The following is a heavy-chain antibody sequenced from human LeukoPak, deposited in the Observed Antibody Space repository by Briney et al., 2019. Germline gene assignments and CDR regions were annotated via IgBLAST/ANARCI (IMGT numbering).Heavy chain of an antibody. J-gene: IGHJ4*02. V-gene: IGHV1-69*02. CDR3: AGHHDYGFDY. D-gene: IGHD4-17*01. CDR1: GGTFSNYT. CDR2: IIPILGIA. Sequence: SVKVSCKASGGTFSNYTISWVRQAPGQGLEWMGRIIPILGIANYAQKFQGRVTITADKSTSTAYMVLSSLRPEDTAVYYCAGHHDYGFDYWGQGTLVTVSS.